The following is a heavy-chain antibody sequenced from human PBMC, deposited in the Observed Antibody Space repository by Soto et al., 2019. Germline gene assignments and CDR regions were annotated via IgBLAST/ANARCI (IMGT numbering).Heavy chain of an antibody. J-gene: IGHJ6*02. D-gene: IGHD1-26*01. Sequence: GQLVQSGPGVKKPGASVKVSCKASGYTFTRYGITRVRQSPGQGLEWMGWISGYNGDTNYAQKVKDRVTMTIDTSTSPAYMELRSLTSDDTAISYCAINGRIPYYVYGMDLWGHGTTVTVSS. CDR3: AINGRIPYYVYGMDL. CDR1: GYTFTRYG. CDR2: ISGYNGDT. V-gene: IGHV1-18*01.